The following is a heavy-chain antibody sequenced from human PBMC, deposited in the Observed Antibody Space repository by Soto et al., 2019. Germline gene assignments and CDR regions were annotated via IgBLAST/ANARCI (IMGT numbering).Heavy chain of an antibody. V-gene: IGHV1-18*01. CDR3: ARRVIAAVGPYYYYYYMDV. CDR2: ISAYNGNT. CDR1: GYTFTSYS. J-gene: IGHJ6*03. D-gene: IGHD6-13*01. Sequence: QVQLVQSGAEVKKPGASVKVSCKASGYTFTSYSISWVRQAPGQGLEWMGWISAYNGNTNYAQKLQGRVTMTTDTSTSTAYMELRSLRSDDTAVYYCARRVIAAVGPYYYYYYMDVWGKGTTVTVSS.